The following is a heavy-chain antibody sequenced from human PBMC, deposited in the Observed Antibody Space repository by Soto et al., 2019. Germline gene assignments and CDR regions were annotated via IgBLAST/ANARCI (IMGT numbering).Heavy chain of an antibody. V-gene: IGHV3-23*01. J-gene: IGHJ4*02. Sequence: EVQLLESGGGLVQPGGSLRLSCAASGFTFSSYAMSWVRQAPGKGLEWVSAISGSGGSTYYADSVKGRFTISRDNSKNTRYLEMNSLRAEDTAVYYCAKENGYSSSWFEFDYWGQGTLGTVSS. CDR3: AKENGYSSSWFEFDY. CDR1: GFTFSSYA. CDR2: ISGSGGST. D-gene: IGHD6-13*01.